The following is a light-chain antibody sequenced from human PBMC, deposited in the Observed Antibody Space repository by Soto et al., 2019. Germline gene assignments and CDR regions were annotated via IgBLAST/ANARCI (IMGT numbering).Light chain of an antibody. V-gene: IGLV2-23*01. CDR3: CSYAGSNVV. J-gene: IGLJ2*01. Sequence: QSVLTQPASVSGSPGQSITISCTGTSSDVGSYNLVSWYQQHPGKAPKLMIYEGSKRPSGVSNRFSGSKSGNTASLTISGXXXXXXADYYCCSYAGSNVVFGGGTKLTVL. CDR1: SSDVGSYNL. CDR2: EGS.